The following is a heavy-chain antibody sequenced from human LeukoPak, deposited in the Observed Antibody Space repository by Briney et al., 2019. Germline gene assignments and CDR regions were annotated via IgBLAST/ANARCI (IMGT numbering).Heavy chain of an antibody. Sequence: SETLSLTCTVSGGSMRSYYWSWIRQPPGKGLELIGYVYYSGTANYNPSLESRVTILVDTSKNQFSLNLSPVTAADTAVYYCARTKSGWYYSDYWGQGTLVSVSS. D-gene: IGHD6-19*01. CDR3: ARTKSGWYYSDY. V-gene: IGHV4-59*08. CDR1: GGSMRSYY. J-gene: IGHJ4*02. CDR2: VYYSGTA.